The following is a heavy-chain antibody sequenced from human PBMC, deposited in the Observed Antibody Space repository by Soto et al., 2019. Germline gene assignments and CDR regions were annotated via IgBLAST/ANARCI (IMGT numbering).Heavy chain of an antibody. CDR1: GFTFSNAW. CDR2: IKSKTDGGTT. J-gene: IGHJ1*01. D-gene: IGHD5-18*01. CDR3: TTDLRDNTAMFIG. Sequence: EVQLVASGGGLVKPGGSLSLSCAASGFTFSNAWLNWVRQAPGKGLEWVGRIKSKTDGGTTDYAAPVKGRFTISRDDSTNALYLQMNSLKTEDTAVYYCTTDLRDNTAMFIGWCQGTLVTVSS. V-gene: IGHV3-15*07.